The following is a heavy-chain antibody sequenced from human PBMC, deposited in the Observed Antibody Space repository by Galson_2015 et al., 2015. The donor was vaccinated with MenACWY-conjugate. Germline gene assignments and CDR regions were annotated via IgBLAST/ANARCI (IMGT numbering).Heavy chain of an antibody. CDR3: AERQWLVT. Sequence: SLRLSCAASGFAFSSNSMTWVRQAPGKGLEWISYISNGGRRIYYADSVKGRFTISRDNAKNALYLQINSLRAEDTAVYYCAERQWLVTWGQGTLVTVSS. CDR1: GFAFSSNS. CDR2: ISNGGRRI. J-gene: IGHJ5*02. D-gene: IGHD6-19*01. V-gene: IGHV3-48*01.